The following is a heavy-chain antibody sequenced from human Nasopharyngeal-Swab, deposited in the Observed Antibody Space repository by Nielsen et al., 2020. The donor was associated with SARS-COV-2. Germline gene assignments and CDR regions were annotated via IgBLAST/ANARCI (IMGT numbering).Heavy chain of an antibody. D-gene: IGHD6-13*01. Sequence: GGSLRLSCAASGFTFSSYAMHWVRQAPGKGLEWVAVISYDGSKKYYADSVKGRFIISRDNSKNTLYLQMNSLRAEDTAVYYCARDQGSSWYTYYYYYGMDVWGQGTTVTVSS. V-gene: IGHV3-30-3*01. CDR1: GFTFSSYA. CDR2: ISYDGSKK. CDR3: ARDQGSSWYTYYYYYGMDV. J-gene: IGHJ6*02.